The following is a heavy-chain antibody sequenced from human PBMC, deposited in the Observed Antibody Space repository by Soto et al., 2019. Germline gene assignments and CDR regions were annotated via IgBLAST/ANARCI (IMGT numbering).Heavy chain of an antibody. J-gene: IGHJ4*02. CDR1: GGTFSSYN. Sequence: QVQLVQSGAEVKKPGSSVKVSCKASGGTFSSYNLNWVRQAPGPGLEWMGGIIPMFGTTDYAEKFQGRVTITADESTSTAYMELTGLRSEDTAFYYCARDGAGMGATSDYWGQGTLVTVSS. V-gene: IGHV1-69*12. CDR2: IIPMFGTT. CDR3: ARDGAGMGATSDY. D-gene: IGHD1-26*01.